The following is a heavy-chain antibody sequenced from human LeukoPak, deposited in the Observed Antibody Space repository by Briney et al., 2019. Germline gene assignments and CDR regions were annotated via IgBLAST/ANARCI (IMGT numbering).Heavy chain of an antibody. CDR1: GFAFSAYG. CDR2: IRHDGSSQ. V-gene: IGHV3-30*02. Sequence: GGSLRLSCAASGFAFSAYGMHWVRQAPGKGLEWLSFIRHDGSSQYYVDSVKGRFTISKDNSKSTLSLQMNSLRAEDTAVYYCARDVGPYYYGSGSSSAFDIWGQGTLVTVPS. CDR3: ARDVGPYYYGSGSSSAFDI. J-gene: IGHJ3*02. D-gene: IGHD3-10*01.